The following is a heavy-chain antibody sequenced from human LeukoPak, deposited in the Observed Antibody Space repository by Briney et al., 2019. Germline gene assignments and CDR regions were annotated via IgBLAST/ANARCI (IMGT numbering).Heavy chain of an antibody. Sequence: ASVKVSCKASGYTFTGYYMHWVRQAPGQGLEWMGRINPNSGGTNYAQKFQGRVTITTDESTSTAYMELSSLRSEDTAVYYCARGLRYFDWSLFGDYYYYYMDVWGKGTTVTVSS. J-gene: IGHJ6*03. CDR3: ARGLRYFDWSLFGDYYYYYMDV. D-gene: IGHD3-9*01. CDR2: INPNSGGT. CDR1: GYTFTGYY. V-gene: IGHV1-2*06.